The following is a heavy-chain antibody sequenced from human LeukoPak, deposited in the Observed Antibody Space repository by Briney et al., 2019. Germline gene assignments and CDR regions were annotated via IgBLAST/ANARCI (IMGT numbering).Heavy chain of an antibody. CDR3: ASSKFYYGFDV. Sequence: PGGSLRLSCTASGFTFSNAWMSWVRQAPGKGLEWVSGINGGGSSTYYADSVKGRFSISRDNSKNTLFLQMNSLRAEDTAVYYCASSKFYYGFDVRGQGTTVTVSS. CDR1: GFTFSNAW. J-gene: IGHJ6*02. CDR2: INGGGSST. V-gene: IGHV3-23*01.